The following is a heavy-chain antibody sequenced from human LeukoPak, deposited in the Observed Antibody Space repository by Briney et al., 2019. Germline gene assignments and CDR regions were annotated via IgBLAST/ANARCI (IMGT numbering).Heavy chain of an antibody. J-gene: IGHJ4*02. V-gene: IGHV4-59*01. D-gene: IGHD3-22*01. CDR3: AGDSSGYYYIYGY. CDR2: IYYSGST. CDR1: GGSISSYY. Sequence: SETLSLTCTASGGSISSYYWSWIRQPPGKGLEWIGCIYYSGSTNYNPSLKRRVTITVGTSDNHFSLKLSSVTAADTAVYYCAGDSSGYYYIYGYWGQGTLVSVSS.